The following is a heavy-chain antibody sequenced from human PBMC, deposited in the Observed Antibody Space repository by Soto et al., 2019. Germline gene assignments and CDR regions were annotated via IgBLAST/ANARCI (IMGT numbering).Heavy chain of an antibody. V-gene: IGHV3-23*01. J-gene: IGHJ4*02. CDR1: GFMLNNYA. CDR2: ISGSGSTI. Sequence: EVQLLESGGGLLQPGGSLRLSCAASGFMLNNYAMTWVRQAPGKGLEWVSSISGSGSTINYADSVRGRFTISRDTSKSTLYLQMDTLRDDDTALYYCANSPVNNGYYSFDYWGQGTLVTVSS. D-gene: IGHD3-3*01. CDR3: ANSPVNNGYYSFDY.